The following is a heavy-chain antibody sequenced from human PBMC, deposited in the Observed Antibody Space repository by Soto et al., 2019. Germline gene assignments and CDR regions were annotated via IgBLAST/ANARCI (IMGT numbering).Heavy chain of an antibody. J-gene: IGHJ4*02. CDR1: DDSITSGAYY. Sequence: SETLSLTCTVSDDSITSGAYYWGLIRQPPGKGLEWIGTIQYRGSTYYNPSLKSRVTMSLDTSKNQFSLRLSSVTAADTAVYYCARGDYDFWIYHDYWGQGTLVTVSS. CDR2: IQYRGST. D-gene: IGHD3-3*01. CDR3: ARGDYDFWIYHDY. V-gene: IGHV4-39*07.